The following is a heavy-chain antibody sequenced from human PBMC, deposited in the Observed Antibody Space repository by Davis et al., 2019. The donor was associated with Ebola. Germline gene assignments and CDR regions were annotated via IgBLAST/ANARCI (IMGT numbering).Heavy chain of an antibody. CDR3: ARGAYGDYIVKAFDI. D-gene: IGHD4-17*01. J-gene: IGHJ3*02. CDR2: INGDGSAT. V-gene: IGHV3-74*01. Sequence: GESLKISCAASGVTFSSHWMHWVRQAPGKGLVWVSRINGDGSATAYADSVQGRFTISRDNSKNTLYLQMNSLRAEDTAIYYCARGAYGDYIVKAFDIWGQGTKVTVSS. CDR1: GVTFSSHW.